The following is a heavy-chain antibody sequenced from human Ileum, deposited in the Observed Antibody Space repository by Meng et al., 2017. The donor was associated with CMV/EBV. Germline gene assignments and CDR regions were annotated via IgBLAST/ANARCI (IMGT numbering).Heavy chain of an antibody. CDR3: ALRGLAAGTLQQ. CDR2: VCYNGIT. J-gene: IGHJ1*01. CDR1: GGSRSSTC. Sequence: QVHLQESGPGLVKPSETLSLPCAGSGGSRSSTCWSWIRQPPGKGLEWIGYVCYNGITDYNPSLKSRITISGDTSKNQFSLQVTSVTAADTAMYYCALRGLAAGTLQQWGQGTLVTVSS. D-gene: IGHD6-13*01. V-gene: IGHV4-59*01.